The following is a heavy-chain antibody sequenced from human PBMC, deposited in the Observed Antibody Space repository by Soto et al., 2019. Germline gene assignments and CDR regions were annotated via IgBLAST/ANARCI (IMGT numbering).Heavy chain of an antibody. CDR2: IRGFSPYT. D-gene: IGHD2-15*01. Sequence: PWGSLRISCISSGLTFMTYTMNWFRHSPFKWLEWVSGIRGFSPYTFYAESVKGRFTISRDNAKNSLYLQMNSLRAEDTAVYYCARDRGYDAHDYYYNAMDVWGQGTTVTVSS. CDR1: GLTFMTYT. J-gene: IGHJ6*02. V-gene: IGHV3-21*01. CDR3: ARDRGYDAHDYYYNAMDV.